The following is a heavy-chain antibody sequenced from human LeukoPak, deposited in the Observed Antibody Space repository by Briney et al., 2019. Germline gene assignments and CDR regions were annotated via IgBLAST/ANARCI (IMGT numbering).Heavy chain of an antibody. CDR2: IYPGDSDT. V-gene: IGHV5-51*01. Sequence: TRGESLRISCKGSGYSFTSYWIGWVRQMPVKGLEWMGIIYPGDSDTRYSPSFQGQVTISADKSISTAYLQWSSLKASDTAMYYCARHWDYDSSGYYLDYWGQGTLVTVSS. J-gene: IGHJ4*02. CDR1: GYSFTSYW. CDR3: ARHWDYDSSGYYLDY. D-gene: IGHD3-22*01.